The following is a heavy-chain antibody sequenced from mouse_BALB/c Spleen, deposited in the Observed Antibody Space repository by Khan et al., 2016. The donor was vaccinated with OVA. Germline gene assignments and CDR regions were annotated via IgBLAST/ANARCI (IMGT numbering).Heavy chain of an antibody. D-gene: IGHD1-1*02. V-gene: IGHV14-3*02. CDR1: GFNIKDTY. Sequence: VQLQQPGAELVKPGASVKLSCTASGFNIKDTYVHWVNQRPEQGLEWIGRIDPANGNTKYDPKFQGKATITADTSSNTAYLHLSSLTSEDTAVXYCARGGWSYAMDYWGQGTSVTVSS. CDR3: ARGGWSYAMDY. CDR2: IDPANGNT. J-gene: IGHJ4*01.